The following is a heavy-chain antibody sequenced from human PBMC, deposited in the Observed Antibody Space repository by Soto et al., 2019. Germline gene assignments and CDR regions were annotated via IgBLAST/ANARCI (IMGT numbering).Heavy chain of an antibody. D-gene: IGHD2-15*01. J-gene: IGHJ4*02. V-gene: IGHV4-59*01. CDR1: GGSISSYY. Sequence: SETLSLTCTVPGGSISSYYWSWIRQPPGKGLEWIGYIYYSGSTNYNPSLKSRVTISVGTSKNQFSLKLNSVTAADTAVYYCARSGGSLDYWGKGTLVTVSS. CDR2: IYYSGST. CDR3: ARSGGSLDY.